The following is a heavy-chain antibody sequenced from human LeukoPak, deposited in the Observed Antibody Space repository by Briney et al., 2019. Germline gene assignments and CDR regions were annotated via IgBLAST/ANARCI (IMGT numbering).Heavy chain of an antibody. CDR2: IYYSGTT. J-gene: IGHJ4*02. V-gene: IGHV4-39*07. Sequence: SETLSLTCTVSAGSVNSGSYYWGWVRQPPGKGLEWIGSIYYSGTTYYNPSLRSRVTISLDTSKNQFSLKVSSVIAADTAVYYCARDSLAVRHFDYWGQGVLVTVSS. CDR3: ARDSLAVRHFDY. D-gene: IGHD6-6*01. CDR1: AGSVNSGSYY.